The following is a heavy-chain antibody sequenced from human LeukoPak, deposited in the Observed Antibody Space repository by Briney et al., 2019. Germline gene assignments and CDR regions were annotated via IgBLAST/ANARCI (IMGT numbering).Heavy chain of an antibody. J-gene: IGHJ4*02. CDR2: IYYRGNT. V-gene: IGHV4-59*01. CDR3: ARDLSRSLDF. CDR1: GRSITGFY. Sequence: SETLSLTCTVSGRSITGFYSSWIRQPPEEGLEWIGYIYYRGNTYYNPTLKSRVTISVDTSKNQFPLTLSSLTAADTAVYYCARDLSRSLDFWGQGTLVTVSS.